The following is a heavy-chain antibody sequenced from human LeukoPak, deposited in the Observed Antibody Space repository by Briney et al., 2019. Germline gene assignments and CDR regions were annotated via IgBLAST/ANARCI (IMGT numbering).Heavy chain of an antibody. J-gene: IGHJ4*02. CDR2: ISASGGST. Sequence: GGSLRLSCAASGFTFSSYAMSWVRQAPGKGLEWVSGISASGGSTNYADSVQSRFTISRDNSKKTLYLQMNSLRAEDTAVYYCTKRALGSAYYFDSWGQGTLVTVSS. CDR1: GFTFSSYA. D-gene: IGHD1-26*01. CDR3: TKRALGSAYYFDS. V-gene: IGHV3-23*01.